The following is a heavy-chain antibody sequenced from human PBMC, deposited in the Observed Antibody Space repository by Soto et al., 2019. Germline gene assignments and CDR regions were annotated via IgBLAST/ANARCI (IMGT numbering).Heavy chain of an antibody. Sequence: GGSLRLSCAASGFTFSSYAMHWVRQAPGKGLEWVAVISYDGSNKYYADSVKGRFTISRDNSKNTLYLQMNSLRAEDTAVYYCARDRVAYCGGDCYRLDYWGQGTLVTVSS. D-gene: IGHD2-21*02. CDR1: GFTFSSYA. CDR2: ISYDGSNK. V-gene: IGHV3-30-3*01. CDR3: ARDRVAYCGGDCYRLDY. J-gene: IGHJ4*02.